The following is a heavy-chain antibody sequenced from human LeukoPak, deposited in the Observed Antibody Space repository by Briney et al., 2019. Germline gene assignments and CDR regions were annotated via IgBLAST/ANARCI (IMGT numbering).Heavy chain of an antibody. CDR2: INSDGSWT. CDR3: VSFYETY. J-gene: IGHJ4*02. D-gene: IGHD2/OR15-2a*01. V-gene: IGHV3-74*01. Sequence: GGSLRLSCAASGNYWMHWVRQAPGKGLVWVSHINSDGSWTNYADSVKGRFTISKDNAKNTVYLQMNSLRAEDTAVYYCVSFYETYWGRGTLVTVSS. CDR1: GNYW.